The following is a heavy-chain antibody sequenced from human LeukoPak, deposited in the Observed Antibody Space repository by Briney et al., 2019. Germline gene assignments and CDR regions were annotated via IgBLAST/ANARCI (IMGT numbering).Heavy chain of an antibody. CDR2: INPNSGGT. CDR3: ARVLFYSSGNKSNRVDY. CDR1: GYTFTGYH. J-gene: IGHJ4*02. V-gene: IGHV1-2*02. Sequence: VXCKXXGYTFTGYHMHWVRQAPGQGLEWMGWINPNSGGTNYAQKFQGRVTMTRDTSISTAYMQLSRLRSDDTAVYYCARVLFYSSGNKSNRVDYWGQGTLVTVSS. D-gene: IGHD6-19*01.